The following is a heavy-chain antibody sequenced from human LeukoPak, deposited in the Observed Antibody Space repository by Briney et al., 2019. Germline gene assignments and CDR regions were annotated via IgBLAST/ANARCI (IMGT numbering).Heavy chain of an antibody. CDR2: IIPILGIA. V-gene: IGHV1-69*04. J-gene: IGHJ6*02. D-gene: IGHD2-2*01. CDR1: GGTFSSYA. Sequence: SVKVSCKASGGTFSSYAISWVRQAPGQGLEWMGRIIPILGIANYAQKFQGRVTITADKSTSTAYMELSSLRSEDTAVYYCARDRGSSTVDYYYYYGMDVWGQGTTVTVSS. CDR3: ARDRGSSTVDYYYYYGMDV.